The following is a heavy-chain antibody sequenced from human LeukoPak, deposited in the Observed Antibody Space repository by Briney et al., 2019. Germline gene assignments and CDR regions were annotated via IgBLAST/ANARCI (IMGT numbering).Heavy chain of an antibody. CDR2: INSDGSST. Sequence: GGSLRLSCAASGFTFSSYWMHWVRQAPGKGLVWVSRINSDGSSTSYADSVKGRFTISRDNAKNTLYLQMNSLRAEDTAVYYCASAPDSYCSGGSCGYWGQGTLVTDSS. J-gene: IGHJ4*02. CDR3: ASAPDSYCSGGSCGY. CDR1: GFTFSSYW. D-gene: IGHD2-15*01. V-gene: IGHV3-74*01.